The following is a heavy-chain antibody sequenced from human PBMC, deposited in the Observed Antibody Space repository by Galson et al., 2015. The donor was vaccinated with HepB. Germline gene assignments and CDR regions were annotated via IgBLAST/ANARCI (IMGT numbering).Heavy chain of an antibody. CDR3: AREVVAATAGLDY. V-gene: IGHV3-33*01. D-gene: IGHD2-15*01. CDR2: IWYDGSNK. J-gene: IGHJ4*02. Sequence: SLRLSCAASGFTFSSYGMHWVRQAPGKGLEWVAVIWYDGSNKYYADSVKGRFTISRDNSKNTLYLQMNSLRAEDTAVYYCAREVVAATAGLDYWGQGTLVTVSS. CDR1: GFTFSSYG.